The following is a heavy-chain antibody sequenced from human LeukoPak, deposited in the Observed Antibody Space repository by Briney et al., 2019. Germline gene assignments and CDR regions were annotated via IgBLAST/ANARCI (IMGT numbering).Heavy chain of an antibody. V-gene: IGHV4-39*07. Sequence: SETLSLTCTVSGVSITSNTVYWGWVRQPPGKGLEWIGSLYYSGNTYYNPSLKSRVTISVDTSKNQFSLKLSSVTAADTAVYYCARGVGATRVVFYFDYWGQGTLVTVSS. CDR2: LYYSGNT. J-gene: IGHJ4*02. D-gene: IGHD1-26*01. CDR1: GVSITSNTVY. CDR3: ARGVGATRVVFYFDY.